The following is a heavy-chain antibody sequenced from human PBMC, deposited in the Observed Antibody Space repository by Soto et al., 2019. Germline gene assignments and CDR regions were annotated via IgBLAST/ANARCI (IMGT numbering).Heavy chain of an antibody. D-gene: IGHD3-3*01. CDR1: GGSISSSSYY. J-gene: IGHJ6*02. Sequence: PETLCVTYTVSGGSISSSSYYWGWIRQPPEKGLEWIGSIYYSGSTYYNPSLKSRVTISVDTSKNQFSLKLSSVTAADTAVYYCARHYYDFWSARQYYYYGMDVWGQGNTVT. V-gene: IGHV4-39*01. CDR3: ARHYYDFWSARQYYYYGMDV. CDR2: IYYSGST.